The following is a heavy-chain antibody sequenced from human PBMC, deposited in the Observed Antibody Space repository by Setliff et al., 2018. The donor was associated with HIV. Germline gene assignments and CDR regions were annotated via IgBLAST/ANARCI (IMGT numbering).Heavy chain of an antibody. V-gene: IGHV4-34*01. CDR1: GFTFGRYS. CDR2: INHSGST. CDR3: GRVEALDPYAFDI. J-gene: IGHJ3*02. Sequence: PGGSLRLSCAASGFTFGRYSMNWVRQAPGKGLEWVGEINHSGSTSYNPSLKSRVTISVDTSKNQFSLKLTSVTAADTAVYYCGRVEALDPYAFDIWGQGTMVTVSS. D-gene: IGHD1-1*01.